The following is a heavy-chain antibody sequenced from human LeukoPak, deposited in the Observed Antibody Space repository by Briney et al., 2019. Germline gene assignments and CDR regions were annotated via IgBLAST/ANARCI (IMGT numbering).Heavy chain of an antibody. D-gene: IGHD6-6*01. V-gene: IGHV4-59*01. CDR2: MYYSRNT. CDR3: ASTYSSSSSLFHY. CDR1: GGSIRSYY. Sequence: SETLSLTCTVSGGSIRSYYWSWIRQPPGKGLEWIGYMYYSRNTNYNPSLKNRVTISVDTSKNQFSLRLSSVTAADTAVYYCASTYSSSSSLFHYWGQGTLVTVSS. J-gene: IGHJ4*02.